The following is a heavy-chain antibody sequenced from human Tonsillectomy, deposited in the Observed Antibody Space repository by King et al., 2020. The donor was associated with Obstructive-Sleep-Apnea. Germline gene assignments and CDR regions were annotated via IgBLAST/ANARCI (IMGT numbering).Heavy chain of an antibody. V-gene: IGHV3-11*01. CDR2: ISGSGASM. CDR3: AREVYYDTSGYLY. J-gene: IGHJ4*02. Sequence: VQLVESGGDLVKPGGSLRRSWAASGFIFSDYYMSWIRQAPGKGLECIAYISGSGASMYYADSVKGRFTVSRDNAKNSLYLDMNNVRADDTAVYYCAREVYYDTSGYLYWGRGALVIVSA. D-gene: IGHD3-22*01. CDR1: GFIFSDYY.